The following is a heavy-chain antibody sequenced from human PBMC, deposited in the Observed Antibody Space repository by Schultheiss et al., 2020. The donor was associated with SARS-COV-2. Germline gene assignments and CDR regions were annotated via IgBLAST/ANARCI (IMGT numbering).Heavy chain of an antibody. J-gene: IGHJ6*03. CDR1: GFTFSNYA. D-gene: IGHD5-24*01. Sequence: GESLKISCAASGFTFSNYAMAWVRQAPGKGLEWVSLVSIRGDSTYYADSVRGRFTISRDNSKNTLYLQMNSLRAEDTAVYFCARRVRGGFVSDHNYFIDVWGKGTTVTVSS. CDR3: ARRVRGGFVSDHNYFIDV. CDR2: VSIRGDST. V-gene: IGHV3-23*01.